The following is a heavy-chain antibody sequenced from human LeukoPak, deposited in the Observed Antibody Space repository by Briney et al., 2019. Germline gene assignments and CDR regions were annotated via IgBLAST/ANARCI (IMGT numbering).Heavy chain of an antibody. V-gene: IGHV1-18*01. CDR1: RYTFPSYV. D-gene: IGHD3-9*01. J-gene: IGHJ5*02. Sequence: SVTVSCKASRYTFPSYVISWLRQAPGQELEWMGWMSAYNSNTSDAQKLQGRVKMTTDTSMSTAYMELRRLRSDDTAVYYCAREGYDKAWFDLWGQGTMVTVSS. CDR3: AREGYDKAWFDL. CDR2: MSAYNSNT.